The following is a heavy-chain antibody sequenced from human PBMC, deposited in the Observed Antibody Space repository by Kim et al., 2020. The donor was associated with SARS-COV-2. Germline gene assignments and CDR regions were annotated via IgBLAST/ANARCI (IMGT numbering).Heavy chain of an antibody. J-gene: IGHJ6*02. D-gene: IGHD3-22*01. CDR3: ARHHTYYYDGSGYYDLSNYYYGMDV. CDR2: IYYTGST. CDR1: GGSISSSSHY. Sequence: SETLSLTCTVSGGSISSSSHYWGWIRQPTGKGLQWIGSIYYTGSTYYNPSLKSRVTISVDTSKNQFSLKLSSVTAADTAVYYCARHHTYYYDGSGYYDLSNYYYGMDVWGQGTTVTVSS. V-gene: IGHV4-39*01.